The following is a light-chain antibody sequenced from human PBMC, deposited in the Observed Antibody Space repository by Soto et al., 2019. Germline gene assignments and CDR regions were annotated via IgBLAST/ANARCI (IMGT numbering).Light chain of an antibody. CDR1: SSNIGGYY. Sequence: HSVLTQPPSASGTPGQRVTISCSGSSSNIGGYYVSWYQQLPGTAPKVLIYRNNQRPSGVPDRFSGSKSGTSASLAISGLRSDDEADYYCAAWYDSLSDYAFGTGTKVTVL. V-gene: IGLV1-47*01. CDR3: AAWYDSLSDYA. J-gene: IGLJ1*01. CDR2: RNN.